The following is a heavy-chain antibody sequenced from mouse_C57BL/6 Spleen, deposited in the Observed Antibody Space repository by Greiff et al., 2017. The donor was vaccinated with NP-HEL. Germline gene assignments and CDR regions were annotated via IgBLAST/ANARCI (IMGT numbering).Heavy chain of an antibody. V-gene: IGHV1-19*01. CDR2: INPYNGGT. CDR3: ALYYDYPWFAY. CDR1: GYTFTDYY. J-gene: IGHJ3*01. D-gene: IGHD2-4*01. Sequence: EVQLQQSGPVLLKPGASVKMSCKASGYTFTDYYMNWVKQSHGKSLEWIGVINPYNGGTSYNQKFKGKATLTVDKSSSTAYMELNSLTSEDSAVYYCALYYDYPWFAYWGQGTLVTVSA.